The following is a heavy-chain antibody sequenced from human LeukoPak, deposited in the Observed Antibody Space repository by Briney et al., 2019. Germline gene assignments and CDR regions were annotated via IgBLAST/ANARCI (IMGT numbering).Heavy chain of an antibody. Sequence: GGSLRLSCAASGFTFSSYAMSWVRQAPGKGLEWVSAISGSGGSTYYADSVKGRFTISRDNSKNTLYLQKNRLRAEDTAVYYCAKDLTMIVVVSVDYWGQGTLVTVSS. CDR2: ISGSGGST. D-gene: IGHD3-22*01. CDR3: AKDLTMIVVVSVDY. V-gene: IGHV3-23*01. J-gene: IGHJ4*02. CDR1: GFTFSSYA.